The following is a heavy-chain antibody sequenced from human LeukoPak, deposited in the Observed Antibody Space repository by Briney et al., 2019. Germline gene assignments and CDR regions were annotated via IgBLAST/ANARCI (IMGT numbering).Heavy chain of an antibody. D-gene: IGHD2-2*02. CDR1: GGSISSYY. V-gene: IGHV4-59*01. J-gene: IGHJ4*02. Sequence: PSETLSLTCTVSGGSISSYYWSWIRQPPGKGLEWIGYIYYSGSTNYNPSLKSRVTISVDTSKNQFSLKLSSLTAADTAVFYCARGTTRYTTTYYFDYWGQGTLVTVSS. CDR2: IYYSGST. CDR3: ARGTTRYTTTYYFDY.